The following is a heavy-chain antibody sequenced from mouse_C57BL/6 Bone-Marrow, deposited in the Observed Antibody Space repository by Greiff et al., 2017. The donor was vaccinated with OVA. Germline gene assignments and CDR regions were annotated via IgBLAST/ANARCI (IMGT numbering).Heavy chain of an antibody. Sequence: VHLVESGPGLVAPSQSLSITCTVSGFSFTSYGVSWVRQPPGQGLEWLGVIWGDGSTNYHSGLRSRLSISNDNSKSQVFLKLSSLQTDDTATYYCAKLNDCYYTFDFWGQGTTLTVSS. CDR2: IWGDGST. J-gene: IGHJ2*01. V-gene: IGHV2-3*01. CDR3: AKLNDCYYTFDF. D-gene: IGHD2-3*01. CDR1: GFSFTSYG.